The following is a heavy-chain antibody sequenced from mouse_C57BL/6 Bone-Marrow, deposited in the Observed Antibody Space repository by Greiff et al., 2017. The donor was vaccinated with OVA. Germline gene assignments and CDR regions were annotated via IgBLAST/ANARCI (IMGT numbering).Heavy chain of an antibody. Sequence: DVKLVESGGGLVKPGGSLKLSCAASGFTFSSYTMSWVRQTPEKRLEWVATISGGGGNTYYPDSVKGRFTISRDNAKNTLYLQMSSLRSEDTALYYCARHPLGYGSSRYYAMDYWGQGTSVTVSS. J-gene: IGHJ4*01. CDR2: ISGGGGNT. CDR1: GFTFSSYT. D-gene: IGHD1-1*01. CDR3: ARHPLGYGSSRYYAMDY. V-gene: IGHV5-9*01.